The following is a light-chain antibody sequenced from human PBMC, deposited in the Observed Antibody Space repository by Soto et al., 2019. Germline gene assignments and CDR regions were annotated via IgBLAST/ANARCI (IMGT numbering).Light chain of an antibody. J-gene: IGLJ3*02. CDR3: CSYAGSDISAL. CDR1: SSDVGGYNY. V-gene: IGLV2-11*01. Sequence: QSVLTQPRSVSGSPGQSVTISCTGTSSDVGGYNYVSWYQQYPGKAPKLLIYDVSKRPSGVPDRFSGSKSGNTASLTISGLQAEDEAEYYCCSYAGSDISALFGGGTKVTVL. CDR2: DVS.